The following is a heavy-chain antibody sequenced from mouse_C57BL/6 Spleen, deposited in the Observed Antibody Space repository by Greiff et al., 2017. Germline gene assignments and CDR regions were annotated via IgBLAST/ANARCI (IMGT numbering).Heavy chain of an antibody. J-gene: IGHJ2*01. CDR2: ILPGSGST. CDR1: GYTFTSYW. V-gene: IGHV1-9*01. CDR3: ARKGGSSGVDY. Sequence: QVQLQQSGAELMKPGASVKLSCKATGYTFTSYWIEWVKQRPGHGLEWIGEILPGSGSTNYNEKFKGKATFTADTSSNTAYMQLSSLTTEDSAIYYCARKGGSSGVDYWGQGTTLTVSS. D-gene: IGHD3-2*02.